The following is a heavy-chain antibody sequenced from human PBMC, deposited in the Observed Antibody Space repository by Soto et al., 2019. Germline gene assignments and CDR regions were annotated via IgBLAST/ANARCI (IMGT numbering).Heavy chain of an antibody. J-gene: IGHJ3*02. D-gene: IGHD2-2*01. Sequence: QVQLQQWGAGLLKPSETLSLTCAVYGGSFSGYYWTWIRQTPGKGLEWIGEIHHSGRTNYNPSLKSRVSTSADTSKTQFSLNLTSVTAADTAVYYCARGECSSNYCFTRWALDIWGQGTVVTVSS. CDR3: ARGECSSNYCFTRWALDI. V-gene: IGHV4-34*01. CDR2: IHHSGRT. CDR1: GGSFSGYY.